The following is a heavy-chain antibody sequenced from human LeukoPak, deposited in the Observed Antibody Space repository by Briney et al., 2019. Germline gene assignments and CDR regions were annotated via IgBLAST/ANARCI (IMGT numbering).Heavy chain of an antibody. CDR1: GGTFISYA. CDR3: ARDADGSGSYYYYYGMDV. D-gene: IGHD3-10*01. V-gene: IGHV1-69*01. J-gene: IGHJ6*02. Sequence: GASVKVSCKASGGTFISYAISWVRQAPGQGLEWMGGIIPIFGTANYAQKFQGRVTITADESTSTAYMELSSLRSEDAALYYCARDADGSGSYYYYYGMDVWGQGTTVTVSS. CDR2: IIPIFGTA.